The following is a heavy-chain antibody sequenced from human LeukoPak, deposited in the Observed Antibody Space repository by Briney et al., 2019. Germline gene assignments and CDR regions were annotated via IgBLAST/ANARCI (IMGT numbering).Heavy chain of an antibody. V-gene: IGHV3-66*01. CDR1: GFTVSSNF. D-gene: IGHD1/OR15-1a*01. Sequence: GGSLRLSCAASGFTVSSNFMSWVRQAPGKGLEWVSVIYSSGSTYYADSVKDRFTISRDISKSTLYLQMNSLRAEDTATYYCATSPRSNPFDYWGQGTLLTVSS. CDR3: ATSPRSNPFDY. J-gene: IGHJ4*02. CDR2: IYSSGST.